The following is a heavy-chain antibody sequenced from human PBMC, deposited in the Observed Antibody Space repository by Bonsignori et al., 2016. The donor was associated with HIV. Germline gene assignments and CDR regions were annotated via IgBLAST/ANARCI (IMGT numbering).Heavy chain of an antibody. J-gene: IGHJ4*02. CDR2: INPNSGGT. Sequence: ASVKVSCKASGYTFTGYYMHWVRQAPGQGLEWMGWINPNSGGTNYAQKFQGRVTMTRDTSISTAYMELSRLRSDDTAVYYCARAFRIAVAGISEMWGQGTLVTVSS. CDR3: ARAFRIAVAGISEM. CDR1: GYTFTGYY. D-gene: IGHD6-19*01. V-gene: IGHV1-2*02.